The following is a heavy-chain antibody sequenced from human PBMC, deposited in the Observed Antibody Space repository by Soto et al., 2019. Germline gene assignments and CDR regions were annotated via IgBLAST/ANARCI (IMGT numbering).Heavy chain of an antibody. D-gene: IGHD3-3*01. CDR2: ISGRSTNT. Sequence: GGSLRLSCVASGFRFSDYYMTWIRQAPGKGLEWVAYISGRSTNTNYADSVQGRFSISRDNAKSSLYLQLDRLRAEDTAVYYCARFWSGYYIVDNWGQGTLVTVSS. J-gene: IGHJ4*02. V-gene: IGHV3-11*06. CDR3: ARFWSGYYIVDN. CDR1: GFRFSDYY.